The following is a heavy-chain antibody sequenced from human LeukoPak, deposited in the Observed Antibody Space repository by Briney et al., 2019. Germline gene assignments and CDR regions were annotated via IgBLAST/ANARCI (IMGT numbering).Heavy chain of an antibody. CDR1: GFTFSVYS. CDR2: ISSRSSTI. J-gene: IGHJ4*02. V-gene: IGHV3-48*04. CDR3: ARGLQAVAAAFDY. Sequence: GGSLRLFCAASGFTFSVYSMNWVRQAPGKGLEWVSYISSRSSTIYYADSVKGRFTITRDNAKNSLYLQMNSLRAEDMAVYYCARGLQAVAAAFDYWGQGTLVTVSS. D-gene: IGHD6-19*01.